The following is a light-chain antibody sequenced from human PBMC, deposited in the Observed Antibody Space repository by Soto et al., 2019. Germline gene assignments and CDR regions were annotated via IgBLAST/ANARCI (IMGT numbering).Light chain of an antibody. CDR3: QVWDGSSDHVV. Sequence: SYELTQPPSVSVAPGQTARITCGGNNIGIKSVHWYQQKPGQAPVLVVYDERNRPSGIPERFPGSNSGNTATLTISRVEAGDGADYYCQVWDGSSDHVVLGGGPKRTVL. J-gene: IGLJ2*01. CDR1: NIGIKS. CDR2: DER. V-gene: IGLV3-21*02.